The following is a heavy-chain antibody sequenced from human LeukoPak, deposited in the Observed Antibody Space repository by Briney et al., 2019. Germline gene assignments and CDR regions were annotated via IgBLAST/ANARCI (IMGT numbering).Heavy chain of an antibody. D-gene: IGHD1-26*01. V-gene: IGHV3-15*01. CDR3: TTYTVAATTSYFDY. CDR2: IKSKTDGGTT. J-gene: IGHJ4*02. CDR1: GFTFSNAW. Sequence: GGSLRLSCAASGFTFSNAWMSWVRQAPGKGLEWVGRIKSKTDGGTTDYAAPMKGRFTISRDDSKNTLYLQMNSLKTEATAVYFCTTYTVAATTSYFDYWGQGTLVTVSS.